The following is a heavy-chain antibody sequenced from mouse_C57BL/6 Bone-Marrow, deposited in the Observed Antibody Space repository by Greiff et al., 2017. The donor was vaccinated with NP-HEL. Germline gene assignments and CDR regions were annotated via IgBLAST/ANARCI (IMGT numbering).Heavy chain of an antibody. J-gene: IGHJ3*01. CDR3: ARGAY. CDR1: FSAFLPSF. Sequence: QVQLQQSGAELVKPGASVKISCHASFSAFLPSFLPCFPPLPFPFLSWIGQIYPGDGDTNYNGKFKDKATLTADKSSSKAYMQLSRLTSEDSAVYFCARGAYWGQGTLVTVSA. V-gene: IGHV1-80*01. CDR2: IYPGDGDT.